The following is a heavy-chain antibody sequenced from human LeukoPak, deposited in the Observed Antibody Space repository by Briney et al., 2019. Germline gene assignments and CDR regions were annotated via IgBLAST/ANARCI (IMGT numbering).Heavy chain of an antibody. CDR3: ARGYMAAFDI. D-gene: IGHD2-2*02. V-gene: IGHV3-13*05. J-gene: IGHJ3*02. CDR1: GFTFSRYD. CDR2: IGTVGDP. Sequence: QPGGSLRLSCAASGFTFSRYDMHWVRHATGKGLEWVSAIGTVGDPYYPGSVKGRFTISRENAKNSLYLQMNSLRAGDTAVYYCARGYMAAFDIWGQGTMVTVSS.